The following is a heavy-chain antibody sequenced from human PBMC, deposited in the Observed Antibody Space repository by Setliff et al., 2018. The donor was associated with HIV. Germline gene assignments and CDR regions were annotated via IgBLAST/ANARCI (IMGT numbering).Heavy chain of an antibody. CDR3: AREKGNVDSSMVLYYYYGMDV. J-gene: IGHJ6*02. V-gene: IGHV1-69*13. D-gene: IGHD5-18*01. Sequence: SVKVSCKASGDTFSSYAISWVRQAPGQGPEWMGGIIPIFGTANYAQRFQGRVTITADESTNTVYMEVRSLRSEDTAVYYCAREKGNVDSSMVLYYYYGMDVWGQGTTVTV. CDR1: GDTFSSYA. CDR2: IIPIFGTA.